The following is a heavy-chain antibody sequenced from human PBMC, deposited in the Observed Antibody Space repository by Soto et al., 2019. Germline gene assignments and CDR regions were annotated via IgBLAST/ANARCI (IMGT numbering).Heavy chain of an antibody. CDR2: IYYSGST. V-gene: IGHV4-61*01. CDR1: GGSVKSDSYY. D-gene: IGHD3-3*01. J-gene: IGHJ6*02. Sequence: QVQLQESGPGLVKPSETLSLTCTVSGGSVKSDSYYWSWIRQPPGKGLEWIGYIYYSGSTNYNPSLKSRVTISVDTSKNQFFLKVTSVTAADTAVYYCATSPETFGVVYAMDVWGQGTTVTVSS. CDR3: ATSPETFGVVYAMDV.